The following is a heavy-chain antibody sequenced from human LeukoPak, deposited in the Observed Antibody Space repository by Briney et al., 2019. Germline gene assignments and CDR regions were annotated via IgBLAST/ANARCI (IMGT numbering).Heavy chain of an antibody. CDR2: IWYDGSNK. CDR3: ARGTGDCDY. D-gene: IGHD7-27*01. CDR1: GFIFSSYG. Sequence: GMSLRLSCAASGFIFSSYGMHWVRQAPGKGLEWVAVIWYDGSNKYYADSVKGRFTISRDNSKNTLYLQMNSLRAEDTAVYYCARGTGDCDYWGQGTLVTVSS. J-gene: IGHJ4*02. V-gene: IGHV3-33*01.